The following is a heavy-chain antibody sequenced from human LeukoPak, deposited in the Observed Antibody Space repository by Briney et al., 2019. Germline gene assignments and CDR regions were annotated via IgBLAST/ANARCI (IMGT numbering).Heavy chain of an antibody. D-gene: IGHD4-17*01. CDR2: INHSGST. CDR3: ARRATVTTWLAFDI. CDR1: GGSISGSNYY. J-gene: IGHJ3*02. V-gene: IGHV4-39*07. Sequence: PSETLSLTCTVSGGSISGSNYYWGWIRQPPGKGLEWIGEINHSGSTNYNPSLKSRVTISVDTSKNQFSLKLSSVTAADTAVYYCARRATVTTWLAFDIWGQGTMVTVSS.